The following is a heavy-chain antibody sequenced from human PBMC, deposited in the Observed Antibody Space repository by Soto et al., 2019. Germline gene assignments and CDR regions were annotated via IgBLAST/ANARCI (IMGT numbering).Heavy chain of an antibody. V-gene: IGHV1-69*06. CDR3: AISHNYYDSSGYMSFDY. D-gene: IGHD3-22*01. Sequence: SVKVSCKASGGTFSSYAISWVRQAPGQGLEWMGGIIPIFGTANYAQKFQVRVTITADKSTSTAYMELSSLRSEDTAVYYCAISHNYYDSSGYMSFDYWRQGTLVTVSS. J-gene: IGHJ4*02. CDR1: GGTFSSYA. CDR2: IIPIFGTA.